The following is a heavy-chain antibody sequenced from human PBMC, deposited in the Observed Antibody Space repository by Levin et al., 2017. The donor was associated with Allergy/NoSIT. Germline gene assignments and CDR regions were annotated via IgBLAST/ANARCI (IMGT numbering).Heavy chain of an antibody. Sequence: GESLKISCKASGYTFTSYHMHWVRQAPGQGLEWMGIINPSGGSTSYAQKFQGRVTMTRDTSTSTVYMELSSLRSEDTAVYYCARGSPRYPHDAFDIWGQGTMVTVSS. CDR2: INPSGGST. V-gene: IGHV1-46*01. CDR3: ARGSPRYPHDAFDI. D-gene: IGHD1-26*01. J-gene: IGHJ3*02. CDR1: GYTFTSYH.